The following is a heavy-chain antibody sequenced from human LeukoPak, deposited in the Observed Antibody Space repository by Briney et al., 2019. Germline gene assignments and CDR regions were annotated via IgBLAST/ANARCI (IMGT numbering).Heavy chain of an antibody. J-gene: IGHJ5*02. V-gene: IGHV4-31*03. Sequence: SETLSLTCTVSGGSISSGGYYWSWIRQHPGKGLEWIGYIYYSGSTYYNPSPKSRVTISVDTSKNQFSLKLSSVTAADTAVYYCARDYSSHWFDPWGQGTLVTVSS. CDR1: GGSISSGGYY. CDR2: IYYSGST. D-gene: IGHD4-11*01. CDR3: ARDYSSHWFDP.